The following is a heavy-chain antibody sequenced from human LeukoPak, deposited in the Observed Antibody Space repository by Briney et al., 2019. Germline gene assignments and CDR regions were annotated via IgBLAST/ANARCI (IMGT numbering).Heavy chain of an antibody. Sequence: GGSLRLSCAASGFRFNTYWMSWVRQAPGKGLEWVANIKQDGNEKYYADSVKGRFTISRDNGKNSLDLQMNSLRADDTAVYYCARDTLGEGEDANFAVYYFDYWGQGTVVTVSS. J-gene: IGHJ4*02. D-gene: IGHD3-10*01. CDR3: ARDTLGEGEDANFAVYYFDY. V-gene: IGHV3-7*01. CDR1: GFRFNTYW. CDR2: IKQDGNEK.